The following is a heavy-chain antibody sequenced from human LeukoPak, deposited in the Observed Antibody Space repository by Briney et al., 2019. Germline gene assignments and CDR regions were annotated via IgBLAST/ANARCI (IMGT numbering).Heavy chain of an antibody. Sequence: GGSLRLSCAASGFTFSSYSMNWVRQAPGKGLEWVSYISSSSSTIYYADSVKGRFTISRDNAKNSLYLQMNSLRAEDTAVYYCARDPAGSGPYYYYYYMDVWGKGTTVTVSS. CDR2: ISSSSSTI. CDR3: ARDPAGSGPYYYYYYMDV. V-gene: IGHV3-48*01. J-gene: IGHJ6*03. D-gene: IGHD3-10*01. CDR1: GFTFSSYS.